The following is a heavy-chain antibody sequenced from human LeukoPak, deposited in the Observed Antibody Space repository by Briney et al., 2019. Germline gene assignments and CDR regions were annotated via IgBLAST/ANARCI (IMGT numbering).Heavy chain of an antibody. V-gene: IGHV4-61*08. D-gene: IGHD3-16*02. CDR3: ARGRWPLNYFDY. Sequence: SETLSLTCTVSGGSISSGDYYWSWIRQPPGKGLEWIGYIYYSGSTNYNPSLKSRVTISVDTSKNQFSLKLSSVTAADTAVYYCARGRWPLNYFDYWGQGTLVTVSS. J-gene: IGHJ4*02. CDR1: GGSISSGDYY. CDR2: IYYSGST.